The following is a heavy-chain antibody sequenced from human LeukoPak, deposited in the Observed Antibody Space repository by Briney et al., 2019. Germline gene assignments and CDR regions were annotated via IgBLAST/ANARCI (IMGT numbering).Heavy chain of an antibody. CDR1: GDSVSSNSGA. Sequence: NRSQTLSLTCAISGDSVSSNSGAWNWVRQSPSRGLEWLGRTYYRSKWFNDYAVSVKSRITINPDTSKNQFSLQLNSVTPEDTAVYYCARAPFNIAVAGSAFDIWGQGTMVTVSS. J-gene: IGHJ3*02. V-gene: IGHV6-1*01. CDR2: TYYRSKWFN. D-gene: IGHD6-19*01. CDR3: ARAPFNIAVAGSAFDI.